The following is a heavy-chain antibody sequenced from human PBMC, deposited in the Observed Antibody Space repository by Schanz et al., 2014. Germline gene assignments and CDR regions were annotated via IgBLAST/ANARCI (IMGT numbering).Heavy chain of an antibody. D-gene: IGHD5-12*01. CDR2: MYINSGST. CDR3: ARDGGRDGYNLAFDV. CDR1: GSTANTTY. V-gene: IGHV3-53*01. Sequence: EVQLVESGGGLIQPGGSLRLSCEASGSTANTTYMSWERRAPGKGLEWISSMYINSGSTQYADSVKGRFIISRDSSKNTLFIQMNSLRAEDTAVYFCARDGGRDGYNLAFDVWGQGTLVTVSS. J-gene: IGHJ3*01.